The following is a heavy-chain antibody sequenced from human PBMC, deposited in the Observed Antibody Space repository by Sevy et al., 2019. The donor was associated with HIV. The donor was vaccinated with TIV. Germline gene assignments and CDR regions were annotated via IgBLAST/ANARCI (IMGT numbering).Heavy chain of an antibody. V-gene: IGHV4-4*07. CDR1: GGSISSYY. CDR3: AGGGVMVTAIPLIFDY. CDR2: IYTSGST. J-gene: IGHJ4*02. Sequence: ETLSLTCTVSGGSISSYYWSWIRQPAGKGLEWIGRIYTSGSTNYNPSLKSRVTMSVDTSKNQFSLKLSSVTAADTAVYYCAGGGVMVTAIPLIFDYWGQGTLVTVSS. D-gene: IGHD2-21*02.